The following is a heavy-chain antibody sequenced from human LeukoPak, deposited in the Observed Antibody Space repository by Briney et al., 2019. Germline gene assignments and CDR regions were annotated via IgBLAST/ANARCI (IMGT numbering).Heavy chain of an antibody. D-gene: IGHD3-9*01. CDR3: ARDSRYFDWLLRAPESRFDP. V-gene: IGHV4-61*02. J-gene: IGHJ5*02. CDR1: GGSISSGSYY. CDR2: IYTSGST. Sequence: PSETLSLTCTVCGGSISSGSYYWSWIRQPAGKGLEWIGRIYTSGSTNYNPSLKSRVTISVDTSKNQFSLKLSSVTAADTAVYYCARDSRYFDWLLRAPESRFDPWGQGTLVTVSS.